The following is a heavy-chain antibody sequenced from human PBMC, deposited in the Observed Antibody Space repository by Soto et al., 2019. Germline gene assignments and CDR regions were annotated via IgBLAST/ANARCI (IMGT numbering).Heavy chain of an antibody. CDR2: IYWDDDK. CDR3: PLYGSSTSCRGAFDI. J-gene: IGHJ3*02. V-gene: IGHV2-5*02. D-gene: IGHD2-2*01. CDR1: GFSLSTSGVG. Sequence: QITLKESGPTLVKPTQTLTLTCTFSGFSLSTSGVGVGWIRQPPGKALEWLALIYWDDDKRYSPSLKSRLTITKDTSKNQVVLTMTNMDPVDTATYYCPLYGSSTSCRGAFDIWGQGTMVTVSS.